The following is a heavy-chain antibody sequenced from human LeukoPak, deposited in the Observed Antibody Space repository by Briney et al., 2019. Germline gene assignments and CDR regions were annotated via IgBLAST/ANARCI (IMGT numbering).Heavy chain of an antibody. D-gene: IGHD3-16*01. Sequence: GGSLRLSCVTSGFTFSDYSMSWVRQAPGKGLEWISYISSSSSTIYYANSVKGRFIISRDNAEKSLHLQMNSLRVEDTAAYFCAREGGTYWGQGNPVTVSS. CDR3: AREGGTY. CDR1: GFTFSDYS. J-gene: IGHJ4*02. V-gene: IGHV3-48*01. CDR2: ISSSSSTI.